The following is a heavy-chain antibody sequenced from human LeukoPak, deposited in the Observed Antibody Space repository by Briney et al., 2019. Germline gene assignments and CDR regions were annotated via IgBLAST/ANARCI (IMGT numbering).Heavy chain of an antibody. CDR3: ARDGEDYYASSGYLDY. V-gene: IGHV3-30-3*01. CDR1: GFTFSSYA. Sequence: GGSLRLSCAASGFTFSSYAMHWVRQAPGKGLEWVAVISYDGSNKYYADSVKGRFTISRDNSKNTLYRQMNSLRAEDTAVYYCARDGEDYYASSGYLDYWGQGTLVTVSS. J-gene: IGHJ4*02. D-gene: IGHD3-22*01. CDR2: ISYDGSNK.